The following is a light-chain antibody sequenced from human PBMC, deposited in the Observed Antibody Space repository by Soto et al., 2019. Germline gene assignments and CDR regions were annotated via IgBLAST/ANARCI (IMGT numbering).Light chain of an antibody. Sequence: QSVLTQPPSASGTPGQTVTISCSGRSSNFGTSSVHWFKHLPGTAPKPLIFTNVQRPSGVPFRFSGSKSGTSASLAISGLQSEDEADYYCAVWDDSLNGHVFGAGTKVTVL. CDR2: TNV. CDR3: AVWDDSLNGHV. V-gene: IGLV1-44*01. J-gene: IGLJ1*01. CDR1: SSNFGTSS.